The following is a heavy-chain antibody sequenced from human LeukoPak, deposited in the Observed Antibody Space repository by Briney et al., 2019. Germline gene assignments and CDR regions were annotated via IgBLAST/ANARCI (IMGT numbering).Heavy chain of an antibody. CDR1: GFTFSTYG. CDR2: ISWNSGSI. Sequence: GGSLRLSCAASGFTFSTYGMNWVRQAPGKGLEWVSGISWNSGSIGYADSVKGRFTISRDNAKNSLYLQMNSLRAEDTAVYYCAKDHIGSPYYFDYWGQGTLVTVSS. J-gene: IGHJ4*02. V-gene: IGHV3-9*01. D-gene: IGHD2-21*01. CDR3: AKDHIGSPYYFDY.